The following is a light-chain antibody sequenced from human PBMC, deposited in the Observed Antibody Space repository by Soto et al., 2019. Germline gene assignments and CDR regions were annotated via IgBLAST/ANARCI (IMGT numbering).Light chain of an antibody. V-gene: IGLV2-14*01. CDR1: SSDVGGYNS. Sequence: QSVLTQPSSLSGSPGQSITISCTGTSSDVGGYNSVSWYQHHPGKAPKLMIYEVSNRPSGVSNRFSGSKSGNTASLAISGLQAEDGADYYCSSYTNSATTCVFGTGTKVTVL. CDR2: EVS. J-gene: IGLJ1*01. CDR3: SSYTNSATTCV.